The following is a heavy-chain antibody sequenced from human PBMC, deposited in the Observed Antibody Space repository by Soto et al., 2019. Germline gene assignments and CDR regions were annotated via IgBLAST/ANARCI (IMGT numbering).Heavy chain of an antibody. CDR1: GGSISSYY. J-gene: IGHJ4*02. V-gene: IGHV4-59*01. Sequence: SETLSLTCTVSGGSISSYYWSWIRQPPGKGLEWIGYIYYSGSTNYNPSLKSRVTISVDTSKNQFSLKLSSVTAADTAVYYCARSGVVAASQFDYWGQGTLVTVSS. CDR3: ARSGVVAASQFDY. CDR2: IYYSGST. D-gene: IGHD2-15*01.